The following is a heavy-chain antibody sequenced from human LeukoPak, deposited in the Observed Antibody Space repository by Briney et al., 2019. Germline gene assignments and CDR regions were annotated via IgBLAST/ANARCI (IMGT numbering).Heavy chain of an antibody. CDR1: GYTFTSYD. V-gene: IGHV1-8*01. CDR3: ARVWRGSGSWYSDY. Sequence: ASVKVSCKASGYTFTSYDINWVRQATGQGLEWMGWMNPNSGNTGYAQKFQGRVTMTRNTSISTAYMELSSLRSEDTAVYYCARVWRGSGSWYSDYWGQGTLVTVSS. J-gene: IGHJ4*02. D-gene: IGHD6-13*01. CDR2: MNPNSGNT.